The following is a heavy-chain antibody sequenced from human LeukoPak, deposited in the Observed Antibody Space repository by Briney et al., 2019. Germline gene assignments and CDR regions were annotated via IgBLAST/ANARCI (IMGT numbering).Heavy chain of an antibody. J-gene: IGHJ6*03. CDR1: GGSISSGSYY. CDR2: IYTSGST. CDR3: ASAVAGKLGARMDV. Sequence: SETLYLTCTVSGGSISSGSYYWSWIRQPAGKGLEWIGRIYTSGSTNYNPSLKSRVTISVDTSKNQFSLKLSSVTAADTAVYYCASAVAGKLGARMDVWGKGTTVTVSS. D-gene: IGHD6-19*01. V-gene: IGHV4-61*02.